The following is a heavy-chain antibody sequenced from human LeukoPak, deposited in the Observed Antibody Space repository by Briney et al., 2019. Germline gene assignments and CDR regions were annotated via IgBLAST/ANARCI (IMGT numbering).Heavy chain of an antibody. V-gene: IGHV4-4*07. J-gene: IGHJ5*02. D-gene: IGHD6-13*01. CDR1: GGSISSDY. CDR2: IYTSGST. CDR3: ARDVSSWSGAWFDP. Sequence: SETLSFTCTVSGGSISSDYWSCIRQPAGKGLEWIGRIYTSGSTNYNPSLKSRVTMSVDTSKNQFSLKLSSVTAADTAVYYCARDVSSWSGAWFDPWGQGTLVTVSS.